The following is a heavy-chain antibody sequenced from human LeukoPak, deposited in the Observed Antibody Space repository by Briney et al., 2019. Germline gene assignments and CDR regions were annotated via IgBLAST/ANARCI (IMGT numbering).Heavy chain of an antibody. V-gene: IGHV3-74*01. J-gene: IGHJ4*02. CDR1: GFTFRKYW. CDR3: VRDLAGADGY. CDR2: IDEDGRTT. D-gene: IGHD6-13*01. Sequence: QPGGSLRLSCAASGFTFRKYWMHWVRQAPGKGLVWVSRIDEDGRTTNYADSVKGRFTISRDNAGDTLFLQMNGLRVEDTAVYYCVRDLAGADGYWGQGTPVTVSS.